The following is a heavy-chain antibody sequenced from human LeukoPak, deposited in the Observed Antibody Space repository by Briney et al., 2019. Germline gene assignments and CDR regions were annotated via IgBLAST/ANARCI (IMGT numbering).Heavy chain of an antibody. Sequence: GGSLRLSCAVSGFTFSTYSINWVRQAPGKGLEWVSSITSRSNYIYYADSVKGRFTISRDNDKNSLYLQMNSLRVEDTAVYYCARDGLYYMDVWGKGTTVTVSS. CDR2: ITSRSNYI. J-gene: IGHJ6*03. CDR3: ARDGLYYMDV. V-gene: IGHV3-21*01. CDR1: GFTFSTYS.